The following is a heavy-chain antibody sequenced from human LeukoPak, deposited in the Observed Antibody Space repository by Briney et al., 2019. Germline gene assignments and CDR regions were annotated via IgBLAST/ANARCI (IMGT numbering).Heavy chain of an antibody. CDR1: GYTFRNYG. J-gene: IGHJ5*02. Sequence: ASVEVSCKAYGYTFRNYGISWVRQAPGQGLEWMGWISGYNGNTNYAQKFQGRVTMTTDTSTTTAYMELRSLRSDDTAVYYCARAMLRGCSGGTCYSGWFDPWGQGTLVTVSS. D-gene: IGHD2-15*01. CDR2: ISGYNGNT. V-gene: IGHV1-18*01. CDR3: ARAMLRGCSGGTCYSGWFDP.